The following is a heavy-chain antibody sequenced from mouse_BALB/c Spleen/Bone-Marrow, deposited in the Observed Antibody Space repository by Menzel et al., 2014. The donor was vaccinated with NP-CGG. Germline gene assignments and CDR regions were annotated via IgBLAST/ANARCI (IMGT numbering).Heavy chain of an antibody. CDR1: GFNIKDTY. CDR2: IDPASGNT. CDR3: ASYRYGWYFDV. V-gene: IGHV14-3*02. D-gene: IGHD2-14*01. Sequence: EVKLVESGAELVKPGASVKLSCTASGFNIKDTYLHWVKQRPEQGLDWIGRIDPASGNTKYDPKFQGKATITADTSSNIAYLQLSSLTSEDTAVYYCASYRYGWYFDVWGAGTTVTVSS. J-gene: IGHJ1*01.